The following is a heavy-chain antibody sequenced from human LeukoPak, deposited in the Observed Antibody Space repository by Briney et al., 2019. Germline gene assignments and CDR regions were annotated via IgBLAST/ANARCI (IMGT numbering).Heavy chain of an antibody. Sequence: GGSLRLSCAASGFTFSSYWMSWVRQAPGKGLEWVANIKQDGSEEYYVDSVKGRFTISRDNAKNTLYLQMNSLRAEDTAVYYCAKDPWHRSGWYVVDYFDYWGQGTLVTVSS. V-gene: IGHV3-7*03. CDR1: GFTFSSYW. CDR3: AKDPWHRSGWYVVDYFDY. CDR2: IKQDGSEE. D-gene: IGHD6-19*01. J-gene: IGHJ4*02.